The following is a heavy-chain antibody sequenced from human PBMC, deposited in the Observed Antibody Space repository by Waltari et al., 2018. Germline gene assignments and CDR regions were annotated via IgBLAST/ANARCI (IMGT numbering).Heavy chain of an antibody. V-gene: IGHV3-66*02. CDR2: IYSAGST. J-gene: IGHJ4*02. CDR3: ATARDEQTAMVYFDH. Sequence: EVQLVEAGRGFVPPGGSLTRARAVSGLAGRSNPLAWFRWGPGKGLCWVSIIYSAGSTYYEDSVMGRFTISRDISKNTLHLQMNRLTTEDTATYYCATARDEQTAMVYFDHWGEGSLVSVSS. CDR1: GLAGRSNP. D-gene: IGHD5-18*01.